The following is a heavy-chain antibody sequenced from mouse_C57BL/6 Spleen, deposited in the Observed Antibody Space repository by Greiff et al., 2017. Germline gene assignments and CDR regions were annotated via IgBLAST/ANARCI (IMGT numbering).Heavy chain of an antibody. Sequence: VQLQQPGAELVRPGSSVKLSCKASGYTFTSYWMHWVKQRPIQGLEWIGNIDPSDSETHYNQKFKDKATLTVDKSSSTAYMQLSSLTSEDSAVYDCARSLYGYDTYYAMDYWGQGTSVTVSS. CDR1: GYTFTSYW. D-gene: IGHD2-2*01. V-gene: IGHV1-52*01. CDR3: ARSLYGYDTYYAMDY. CDR2: IDPSDSET. J-gene: IGHJ4*01.